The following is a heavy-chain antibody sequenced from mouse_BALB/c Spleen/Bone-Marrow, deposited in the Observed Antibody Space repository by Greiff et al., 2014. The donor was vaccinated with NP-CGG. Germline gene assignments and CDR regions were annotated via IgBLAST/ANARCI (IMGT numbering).Heavy chain of an antibody. Sequence: QVKLQQSGPELVRPGASVKMSCTASGYNFTSYWMHWVKQRPGQGLEWIGMIDPSNSESRLNQKFKGKTTMNADKSSNTAYMHLSSLTSEDSAVYYCARNHYDMDYWGQGTLVTVSS. J-gene: IGHJ4*01. V-gene: IGHV1S127*01. CDR1: GYNFTSYW. CDR2: IDPSNSES. CDR3: ARNHYDMDY.